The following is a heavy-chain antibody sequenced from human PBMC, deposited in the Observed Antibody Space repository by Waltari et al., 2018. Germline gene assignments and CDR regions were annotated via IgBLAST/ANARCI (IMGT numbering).Heavy chain of an antibody. V-gene: IGHV3-30*01. D-gene: IGHD5-18*01. CDR1: GFTFSSYA. CDR2: ISYDGSNK. J-gene: IGHJ4*02. CDR3: AKVGEYSYGPPTDY. Sequence: QVQLVESGGGVVQPGRSLSLSCAASGFTFSSYAMPWVRQAPGKGLEWVAVISYDGSNKYYADSVKGRFTISRDNSKNTLYLQMNSLRAEDTAVYYCAKVGEYSYGPPTDYWGQGTLVTVSS.